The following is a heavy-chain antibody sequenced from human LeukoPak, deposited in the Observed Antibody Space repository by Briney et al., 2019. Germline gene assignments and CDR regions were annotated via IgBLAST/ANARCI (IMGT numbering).Heavy chain of an antibody. CDR1: GGTFSSYA. Sequence: SVKVSCKASGGTFSSYAISWVRQAPAQGLEWMGRIISILGIANYAQKLQGRVTITADKSTSTAYMELSSLRSEDTAVYYCARANSGIVGATTVDYWGQGTLVTVSS. V-gene: IGHV1-69*04. CDR2: IISILGIA. CDR3: ARANSGIVGATTVDY. J-gene: IGHJ4*02. D-gene: IGHD1-26*01.